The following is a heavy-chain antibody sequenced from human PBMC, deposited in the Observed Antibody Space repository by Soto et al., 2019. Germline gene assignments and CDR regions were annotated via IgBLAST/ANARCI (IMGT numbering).Heavy chain of an antibody. D-gene: IGHD3-16*01. J-gene: IGHJ4*02. Sequence: QMQLVQSGAEVKKPGSSVKVSCKASGGTLSSFINYPINWVRQAPGQGLEWMGGIVPNVGTVNYAQKFQGRVKITANKCTGTAYMELSSLRSEDTALYYCARQDTCGILRYFDNWGQGPLVTVSS. CDR3: ARQDTCGILRYFDN. CDR2: IVPNVGTV. V-gene: IGHV1-69*06. CDR1: GGTLSSFINYP.